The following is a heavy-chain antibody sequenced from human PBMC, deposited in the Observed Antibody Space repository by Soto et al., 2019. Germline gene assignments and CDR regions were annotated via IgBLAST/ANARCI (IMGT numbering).Heavy chain of an antibody. Sequence: PGGSLRLSCAASGFTFSSYSMNWVRQAPGKGLEWVSYISSSSSTIYYADSVKGRFTISRDNAKNSLYLQMNSLRAEDTAVYYSAKQTSWDILTGPYYFDYWGQGTLVTVSS. CDR3: AKQTSWDILTGPYYFDY. J-gene: IGHJ4*02. CDR2: ISSSSSTI. CDR1: GFTFSSYS. D-gene: IGHD3-9*01. V-gene: IGHV3-48*01.